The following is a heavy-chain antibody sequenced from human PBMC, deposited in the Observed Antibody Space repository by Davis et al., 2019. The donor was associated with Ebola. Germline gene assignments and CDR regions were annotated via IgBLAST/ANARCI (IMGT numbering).Heavy chain of an antibody. CDR1: GFTFSSYW. J-gene: IGHJ4*02. CDR2: INRDGSTT. D-gene: IGHD1-26*01. Sequence: PGGSLRLSCAAPGFTFSSYWMHWVRQAPGKGLVWVSCINRDGSTTTYADSVKGRFTISRDNAKNTLYLQMNNLRVEDTAVYYCATLPGYYWGQGTLVTVSS. V-gene: IGHV3-74*03. CDR3: ATLPGYY.